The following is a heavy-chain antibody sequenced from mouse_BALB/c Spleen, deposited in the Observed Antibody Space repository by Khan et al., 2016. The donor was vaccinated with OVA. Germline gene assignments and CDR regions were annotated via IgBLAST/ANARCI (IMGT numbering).Heavy chain of an antibody. D-gene: IGHD2-10*02. CDR3: TRRGKYGIVTK. CDR1: GYTITTYW. CDR2: INPGTGYT. V-gene: IGHV1-7*01. Sequence: VQLQQSGAELAKPGASVKMSCKASGYTITTYWMHWIKQRPGQGLAWIGHINPGTGYTEFNQKFKDKATLTTTKSSSTAYMTLSILTFEDSAGYDCTRRGKYGIVTKWGQGTMDTGSA. J-gene: IGHJ3*02.